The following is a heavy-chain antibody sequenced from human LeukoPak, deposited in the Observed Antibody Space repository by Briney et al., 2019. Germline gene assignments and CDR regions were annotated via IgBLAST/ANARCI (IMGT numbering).Heavy chain of an antibody. CDR2: ISHDGGNK. V-gene: IGHV3-30*03. D-gene: IGHD5/OR15-5a*01. Sequence: GGSLRLSCAASGFTFSNYGMHWVRQAPGKGLEWVAVISHDGGNKYYADSVKGRFTISRDNSKNTLYLQMNSLRVEDTAVYYCLVWKHVFDRWGQGTLVTVSS. J-gene: IGHJ5*02. CDR3: LVWKHVFDR. CDR1: GFTFSNYG.